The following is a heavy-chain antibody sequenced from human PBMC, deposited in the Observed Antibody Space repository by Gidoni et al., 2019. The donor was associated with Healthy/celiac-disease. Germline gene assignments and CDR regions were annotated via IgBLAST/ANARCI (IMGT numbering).Heavy chain of an antibody. J-gene: IGHJ6*02. CDR1: GGSISRSSYY. V-gene: IGHV4-39*01. Sequence: QLQLQESGPGLVKPSETLSLTCTVSGGSISRSSYYWGWIRQPPGKGLEWIGSIYYSGSTYYNPSLKSRVTISVDTSKNQFSLKLSSVTAADTAVYYCARLAITISGKYGMDVWGQGTTVTVSS. D-gene: IGHD3-9*01. CDR3: ARLAITISGKYGMDV. CDR2: IYYSGST.